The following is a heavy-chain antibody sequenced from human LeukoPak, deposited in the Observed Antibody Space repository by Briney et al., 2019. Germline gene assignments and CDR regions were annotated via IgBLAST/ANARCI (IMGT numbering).Heavy chain of an antibody. CDR2: INHSGST. Sequence: GSLRLSCAASGFTFSSYSMNWIRQPPGKGLEWIGEINHSGSTNYNPSLKSRVTISVDTSKNQFSLKLSSVTAADTAVYYCARVQGQYYYYYGMDVWGQGTTVTVSS. V-gene: IGHV4-34*01. J-gene: IGHJ6*02. CDR1: GFTFSSYS. CDR3: ARVQGQYYYYYGMDV.